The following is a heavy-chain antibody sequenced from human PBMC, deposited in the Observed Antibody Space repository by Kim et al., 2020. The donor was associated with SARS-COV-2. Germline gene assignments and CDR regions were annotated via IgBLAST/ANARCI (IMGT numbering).Heavy chain of an antibody. D-gene: IGHD3-3*01. CDR1: GFTFSSYS. V-gene: IGHV3-48*02. CDR3: ARDLDYYFWSGYAKTFDY. Sequence: GGSLRLSCAASGFTFSSYSMNWVRQAPGKGLEWVSYISSSSRTIYYADSVKGRFTISRDNAKNSLYLQMNSLRDEDTAVYYCARDLDYYFWSGYAKTFDYWGQGTLVTVSS. CDR2: ISSSSRTI. J-gene: IGHJ4*02.